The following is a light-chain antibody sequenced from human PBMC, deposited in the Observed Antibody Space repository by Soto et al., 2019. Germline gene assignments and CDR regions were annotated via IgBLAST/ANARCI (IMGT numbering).Light chain of an antibody. CDR3: QQYDTYPLT. CDR1: QGISSW. J-gene: IGKJ4*01. CDR2: AAS. Sequence: DIQMTQSLSSVSASVGDRVTITCRASQGISSWLAWYQQKPGKAPKLLIYAASSLQSEVPSRFSGSGSGTEFTLTISSLQPDDFATYYCQQYDTYPLTFGGGTKVDIK. V-gene: IGKV1D-16*01.